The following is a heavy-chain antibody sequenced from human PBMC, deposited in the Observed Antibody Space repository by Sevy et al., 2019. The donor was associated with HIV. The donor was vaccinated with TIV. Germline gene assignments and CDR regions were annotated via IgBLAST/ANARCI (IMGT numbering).Heavy chain of an antibody. CDR2: IIPIFGTA. CDR1: GGTFSSYA. J-gene: IGHJ5*02. V-gene: IGHV1-69*13. CDR3: AIPAGSWDTHNWFDP. D-gene: IGHD6-13*01. Sequence: ASVKVSCKASGGTFSSYAISWVRQAPGQGLEWMGGIIPIFGTANYAQKFQGRVTITADESTSTAYMELSSLRSEDTAVYYCAIPAGSWDTHNWFDPWGQGTLVTVSS.